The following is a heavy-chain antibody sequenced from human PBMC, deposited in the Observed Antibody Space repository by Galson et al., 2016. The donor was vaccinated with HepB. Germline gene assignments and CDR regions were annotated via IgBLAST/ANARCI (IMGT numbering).Heavy chain of an antibody. J-gene: IGHJ4*02. CDR2: ISGSSTSI. Sequence: SLRLSCAASGFTFSSYSMNWVRQAPGKGLEWVSYISGSSTSIIYADSVKGRYTITRDNAKNSLYLQMTSLRDEDTAVYYCARDKTYADCDGLFDYWGQGTLVTVSS. CDR1: GFTFSSYS. D-gene: IGHD4-17*01. CDR3: ARDKTYADCDGLFDY. V-gene: IGHV3-48*02.